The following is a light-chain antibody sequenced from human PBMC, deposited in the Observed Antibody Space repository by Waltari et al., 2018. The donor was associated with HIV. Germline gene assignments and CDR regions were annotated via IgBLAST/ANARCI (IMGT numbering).Light chain of an antibody. CDR2: DNN. CDR1: TSNIGDNY. Sequence: QSVLTQPPSVSAAPGQKVTITCSGGTSNIGDNYVSWYQQFPGTAPKLLIYDNNKRPSGIPDRFSASKSGTSATLGITVLQTGDEAQYYCGSWDSSLSALLFGGGTKLTV. V-gene: IGLV1-51*01. J-gene: IGLJ2*01. CDR3: GSWDSSLSALL.